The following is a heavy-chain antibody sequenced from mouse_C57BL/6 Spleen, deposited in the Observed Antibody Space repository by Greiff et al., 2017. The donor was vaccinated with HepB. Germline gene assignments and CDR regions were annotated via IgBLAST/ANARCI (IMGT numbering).Heavy chain of an antibody. Sequence: EVQVVESGGGLVKPGGSLKLSCAASGFTFSSYAMSWVRQTPEKRLEWVATISYGGSYTYYPDNVKGRFTISRDNAKNNLYLQMSHLKSEDTAMYYCARGLYYDYAYYAMDYWGQGTSVTVSS. CDR2: ISYGGSYT. CDR3: ARGLYYDYAYYAMDY. J-gene: IGHJ4*01. V-gene: IGHV5-4*01. CDR1: GFTFSSYA. D-gene: IGHD2-4*01.